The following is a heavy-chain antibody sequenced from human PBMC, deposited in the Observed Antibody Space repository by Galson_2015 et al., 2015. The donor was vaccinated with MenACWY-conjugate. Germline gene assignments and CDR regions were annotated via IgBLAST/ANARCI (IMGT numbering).Heavy chain of an antibody. CDR1: GFTFSNYG. CDR3: TKDQRQTGEYDY. J-gene: IGHJ4*02. Sequence: LRLSCAASGFTFSNYGMHWVRQAPGKGLEWVAVISYDGSRIYYADSVKGRFTISRDNSKNTLYLEMNSLRAEDTAVYYCTKDQRQTGEYDYWGRGTLVTVSS. CDR2: ISYDGSRI. V-gene: IGHV3-30*18. D-gene: IGHD1-1*01.